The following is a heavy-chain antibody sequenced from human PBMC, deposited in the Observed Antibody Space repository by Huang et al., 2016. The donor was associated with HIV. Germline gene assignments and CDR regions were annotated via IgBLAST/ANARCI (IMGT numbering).Heavy chain of an antibody. V-gene: IGHV1-69*13. J-gene: IGHJ4*02. CDR2: IIPIVGTT. D-gene: IGHD5-18*01. CDR3: ARAALVNNQYFDY. CDR1: GGTFDSYS. Sequence: QVQLEQSGTEVKNPGSSVRVSCKASGGTFDSYSIGWGRQAPGQGLEWMGGIIPIVGTTNYARKFQGRVTITADQSTSTAYMDLYNLRSNDTAVYYCARAALVNNQYFDYWGQGTLVTVSS.